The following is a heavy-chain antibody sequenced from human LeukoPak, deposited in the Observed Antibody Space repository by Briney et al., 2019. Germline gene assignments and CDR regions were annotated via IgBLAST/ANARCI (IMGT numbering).Heavy chain of an antibody. Sequence: GGSLRLSCAASGFTLSDYYISWIRQAPGQGLDWVSYISSSGSTIYYADSVKGRFTISRDNAKNSLYLQMNSLRAEDTAIYFCTRDGSRLRDVWGKGTTVTVSS. CDR1: GFTLSDYY. CDR2: ISSSGSTI. CDR3: TRDGSRLRDV. V-gene: IGHV3-11*04. J-gene: IGHJ6*04.